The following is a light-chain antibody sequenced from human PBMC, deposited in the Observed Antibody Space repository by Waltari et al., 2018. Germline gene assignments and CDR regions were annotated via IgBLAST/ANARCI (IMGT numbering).Light chain of an antibody. J-gene: IGLJ3*02. Sequence: QLVLTQSPSASASLGASVKLTCTLSSGHSSNVIAWLQQRPETGPRYLMKVNSDGSHTEGDEIPDRFSGSSSGAERYLTISNLQSEDEADYFGQTGGHGAWVFGGGTTLTVL. CDR1: SGHSSNV. CDR3: QTGGHGAWV. CDR2: VNSDGSH. V-gene: IGLV4-69*01.